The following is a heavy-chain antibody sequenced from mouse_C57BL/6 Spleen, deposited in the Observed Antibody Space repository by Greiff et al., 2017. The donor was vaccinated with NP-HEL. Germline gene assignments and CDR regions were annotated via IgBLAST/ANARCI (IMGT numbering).Heavy chain of an antibody. D-gene: IGHD2-5*01. CDR1: GYTFTSYW. J-gene: IGHJ4*01. CDR3: AIEYYSNLYAMDY. CDR2: IHPSDSDT. Sequence: QVQLQQPGAELVKPGASVKVSCKASGYTFTSYWMHWVKQRPGQGLEWIGRIHPSDSDTNYNQKFKGKATLTVDKSSSTAYMQLSSLTSEDSAVYYCAIEYYSNLYAMDYWGQGTSVTVSS. V-gene: IGHV1-74*01.